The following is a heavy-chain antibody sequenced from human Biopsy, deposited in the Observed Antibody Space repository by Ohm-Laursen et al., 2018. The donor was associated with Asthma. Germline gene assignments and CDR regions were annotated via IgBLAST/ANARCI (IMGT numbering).Heavy chain of an antibody. V-gene: IGHV3-30*18. Sequence: SLRLSCAASGFSFSNYGMHWVRQAPGKGLDWVAVISFDGTNRNYTDSVKGRFTISRDNSRNTLHLQMNSLRAEDTAVYYCAKDVFPGWELRRGPDYWGQGTLVTASS. J-gene: IGHJ4*02. CDR2: ISFDGTNR. CDR3: AKDVFPGWELRRGPDY. D-gene: IGHD1-26*01. CDR1: GFSFSNYG.